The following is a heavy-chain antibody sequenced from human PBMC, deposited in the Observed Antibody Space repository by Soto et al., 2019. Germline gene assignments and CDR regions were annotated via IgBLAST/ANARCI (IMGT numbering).Heavy chain of an antibody. D-gene: IGHD4-17*01. J-gene: IGHJ6*02. CDR3: ARAHYGDYGYGMDV. Sequence: QLQLQESGSGLVKPSQTLSLTCAVSGGSISSGGYSWSWIRQPPGKGLEWIGYIYHSGSTYYNPSLKSRVTISVDRSKHQVSLKLSSVTAADTAVYYCARAHYGDYGYGMDVWGQGTTVTVSS. CDR2: IYHSGST. V-gene: IGHV4-30-2*01. CDR1: GGSISSGGYS.